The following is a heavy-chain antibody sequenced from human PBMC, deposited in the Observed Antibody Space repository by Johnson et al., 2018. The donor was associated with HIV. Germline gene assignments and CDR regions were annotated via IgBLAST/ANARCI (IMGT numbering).Heavy chain of an antibody. CDR2: IKQDGSEK. CDR1: GFTFSSYW. D-gene: IGHD3-10*01. Sequence: QPGGSLRLSCAASGFTFSSYWMSWVRQAPGKGLEWVANIKQDGSEKYYVDSVKGRFTISRDNAKNSLYLQMNSLRAEDTAVYYCARAPEVRGIDAFDIWGQGTLVTVSS. CDR3: ARAPEVRGIDAFDI. J-gene: IGHJ3*02. V-gene: IGHV3-7*05.